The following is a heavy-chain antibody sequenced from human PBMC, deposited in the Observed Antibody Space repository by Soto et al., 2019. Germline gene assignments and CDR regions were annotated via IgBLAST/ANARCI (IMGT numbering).Heavy chain of an antibody. Sequence: EVQLVESGGGLAQPGGSLRLSCAASGFTFSSSEMNWVRQTPGKGLEWVSYISSSGTTIDYADSVKGRFTISRDNAKNSLYLQMNSLRAEDTAVYYCARDALGASGYFYYFDYWGQGTLVTVSS. CDR3: ARDALGASGYFYYFDY. D-gene: IGHD5-12*01. CDR2: ISSSGTTI. J-gene: IGHJ4*02. V-gene: IGHV3-48*03. CDR1: GFTFSSSE.